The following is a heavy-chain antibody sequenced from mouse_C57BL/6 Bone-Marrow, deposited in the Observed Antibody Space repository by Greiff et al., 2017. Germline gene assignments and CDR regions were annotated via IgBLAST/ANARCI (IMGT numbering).Heavy chain of an antibody. D-gene: IGHD1-1*01. V-gene: IGHV14-3*01. CDR2: IDPATGNT. Sequence: VQLQESVAELVRPGASVKLSCTASGFNIKNTYMHWVKQRPEQGLEWIGRIDPATGNTNYAPKFQGKATITADTSSNTAYLQLSSLTSEDTAIYYCARRVYYGSSYWYFDVWGTGTTVTVSS. CDR1: GFNIKNTY. J-gene: IGHJ1*03. CDR3: ARRVYYGSSYWYFDV.